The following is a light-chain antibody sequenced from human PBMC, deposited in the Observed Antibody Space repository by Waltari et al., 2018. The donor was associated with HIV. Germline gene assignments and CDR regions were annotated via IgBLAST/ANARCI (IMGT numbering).Light chain of an antibody. Sequence: VVLTQSPGTLSLSPVARGTLSCRASQTVSSSYVACYQQKGGQAPGLIIYGGSHRATGIPDRFSGSGSATDFILTISRVEPEDFALYHCQQYATSPTFGGGTKVEMK. CDR2: GGS. J-gene: IGKJ4*01. CDR1: QTVSSSY. V-gene: IGKV3-20*01. CDR3: QQYATSPT.